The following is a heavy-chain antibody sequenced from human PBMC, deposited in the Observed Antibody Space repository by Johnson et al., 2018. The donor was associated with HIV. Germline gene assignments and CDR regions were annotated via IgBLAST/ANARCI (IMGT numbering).Heavy chain of an antibody. Sequence: QVQLVESGGGVVQPGRSLRLSCAASGFTFSSYGMHWVRLAPGKGLEWVAVIWYDGSNKYYADSVKGRFTISRDNSKNTLYLQMNSLRAEDTAVYYCAKGGSSWSDEAFDIWGQGTMVTVSS. CDR2: IWYDGSNK. V-gene: IGHV3-33*06. CDR1: GFTFSSYG. J-gene: IGHJ3*02. CDR3: AKGGSSWSDEAFDI. D-gene: IGHD6-13*01.